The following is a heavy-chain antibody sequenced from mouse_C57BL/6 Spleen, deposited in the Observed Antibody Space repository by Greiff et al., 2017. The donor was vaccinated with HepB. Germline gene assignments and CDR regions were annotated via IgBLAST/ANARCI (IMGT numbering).Heavy chain of an antibody. V-gene: IGHV1-18*01. CDR3: ARTGYGNPEDWYFDV. Sequence: EVQLQQSGPELVKPGASVKIPCKASGYTFTDYNMDWVKQSHGKSLEWIGDINPNNGGTIYNQKFKGKATLTVDKSSSTAYMELRSLTSEDTAVYYCARTGYGNPEDWYFDVWGTGTTVTVSS. CDR1: GYTFTDYN. D-gene: IGHD2-1*01. CDR2: INPNNGGT. J-gene: IGHJ1*03.